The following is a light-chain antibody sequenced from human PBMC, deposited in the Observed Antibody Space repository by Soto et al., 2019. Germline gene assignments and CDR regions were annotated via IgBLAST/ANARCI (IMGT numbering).Light chain of an antibody. Sequence: AIRMTQSPSSFSASTGDRVTITCRASQGISSYLAWYQQKPGKAPKLLIYAASTLQSGVPSRVSGSGSGTDLTLTISCLQSEDFATYYCKQYYSYPRTFGQGTKVEIK. J-gene: IGKJ1*01. CDR2: AAS. CDR1: QGISSY. V-gene: IGKV1-8*01. CDR3: KQYYSYPRT.